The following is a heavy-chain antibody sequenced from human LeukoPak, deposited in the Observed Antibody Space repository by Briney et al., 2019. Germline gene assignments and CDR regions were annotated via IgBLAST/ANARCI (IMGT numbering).Heavy chain of an antibody. D-gene: IGHD4-23*01. V-gene: IGHV1-2*02. CDR1: GYTFTGYY. CDR2: INPNSGGT. CDR3: ARGATTVVTIGNFDY. Sequence: ASVKVSCKASGYTFTGYYMHWVRQAPGQGLEWMGGINPNSGGTNYAQKFQGRVTMTRDTSISTAYMELSRLRSDDTAVYYCARGATTVVTIGNFDYWGQGTLVTVSS. J-gene: IGHJ4*02.